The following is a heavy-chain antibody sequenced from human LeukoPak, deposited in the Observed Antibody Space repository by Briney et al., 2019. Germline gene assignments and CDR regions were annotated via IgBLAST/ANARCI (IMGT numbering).Heavy chain of an antibody. CDR1: GGSISSYY. CDR3: ARDGEYDFWSGYTNSYFDY. CDR2: IYTSGST. Sequence: SETLSLTCTVSGGSISSYYWSWIRQPAGKGLEWIGRIYTSGSTNYNPSLKSRVTMSVDTSKNQFSLKLSSVTAADTAVYSCARDGEYDFWSGYTNSYFDYWGQGTLVTVSS. D-gene: IGHD3-3*01. V-gene: IGHV4-4*07. J-gene: IGHJ4*02.